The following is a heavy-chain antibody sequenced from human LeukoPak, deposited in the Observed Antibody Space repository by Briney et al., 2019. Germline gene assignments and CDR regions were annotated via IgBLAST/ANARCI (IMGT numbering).Heavy chain of an antibody. CDR3: AKDLTYDILTGYYTSDAFDI. D-gene: IGHD3-9*01. CDR1: GFTFSSYA. J-gene: IGHJ3*02. CDR2: ISGSGGST. Sequence: GGSLRLSCAASGFTFSSYAMSWVRQAPGKGLEWVSAISGSGGSTYYADSVKGRFTISRDNSKNTLYLQMNSLRAEDTAVYYCAKDLTYDILTGYYTSDAFDIWGQGTMVTASS. V-gene: IGHV3-23*01.